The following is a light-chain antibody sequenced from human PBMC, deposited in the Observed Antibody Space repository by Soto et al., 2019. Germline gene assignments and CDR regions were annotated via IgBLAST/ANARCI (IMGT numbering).Light chain of an antibody. CDR3: QEHGSSPRT. Sequence: EIVMTQSPATLSVSPGERATLSCRASQSVSSYLAWYQQKPGQAPRLLIYDASNRATGIPARFSGSGSATDFTLTISRLEPEDFAVYYCQEHGSSPRTFGQGTKVDIK. V-gene: IGKV3-20*01. CDR1: QSVSSY. J-gene: IGKJ1*01. CDR2: DAS.